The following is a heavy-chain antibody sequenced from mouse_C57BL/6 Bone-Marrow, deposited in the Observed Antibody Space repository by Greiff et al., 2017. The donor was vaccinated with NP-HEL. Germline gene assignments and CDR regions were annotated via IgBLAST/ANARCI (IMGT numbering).Heavy chain of an antibody. CDR2: IYPRSGNT. V-gene: IGHV1-81*01. CDR3: ARFGNHEGNY. Sequence: ESGAELARPGASVKLSCTASGYTFTSYGISWVKQRTGQGLEWIGEIYPRSGNTYYTEKFKGKATLTADKSSSTAYMELRSLTSEDSAVYFCARFGNHEGNYWGQGTTLTVSS. CDR1: GYTFTSYG. D-gene: IGHD2-1*01. J-gene: IGHJ2*01.